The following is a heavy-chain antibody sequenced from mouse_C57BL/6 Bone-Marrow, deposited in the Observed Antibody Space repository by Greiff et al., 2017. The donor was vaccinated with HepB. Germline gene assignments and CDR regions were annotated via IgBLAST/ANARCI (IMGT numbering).Heavy chain of an antibody. CDR3: ARFSYDYLDY. D-gene: IGHD2-4*01. V-gene: IGHV7-3*01. Sequence: EVQGVESGGGLVQPGGSLSLSCAASGFTFTDYYMSWVRQPPGKALEWLGFIRNKANGYTTEYSASVKGRFTISRDNSQSILYLKMNALRAEDSATYYCARFSYDYLDYWGQGTTLTVSS. CDR1: GFTFTDYY. J-gene: IGHJ2*01. CDR2: IRNKANGYTT.